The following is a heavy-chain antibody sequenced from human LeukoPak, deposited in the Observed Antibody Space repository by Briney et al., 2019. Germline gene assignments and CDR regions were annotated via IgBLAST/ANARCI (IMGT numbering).Heavy chain of an antibody. D-gene: IGHD3-22*01. CDR1: GYTFTSYD. V-gene: IGHV1-8*03. CDR2: MNPNSGNT. Sequence: ASVKVPCKASGYTFTSYDINWVRQATGQGLEWMGWMNPNSGNTGYAQKFQGRVTITRNTSISTAYMELSSLRSEDTAVYYCARGNAYYYDSSGYYPDYWGQGTLVTVSS. J-gene: IGHJ4*02. CDR3: ARGNAYYYDSSGYYPDY.